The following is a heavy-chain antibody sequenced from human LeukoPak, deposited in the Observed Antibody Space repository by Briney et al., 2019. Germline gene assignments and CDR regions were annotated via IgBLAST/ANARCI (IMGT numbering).Heavy chain of an antibody. J-gene: IGHJ5*02. CDR2: IYHSGST. D-gene: IGHD3-10*01. V-gene: IGHV4-30-2*01. CDR1: GDSISRGRYC. Sequence: TLSLTCAVSGDSISRGRYCWSWIRQPPGKGLEWIGYIYHSGSTYYNPSLKSRVTISVDRSKNQFSLKLSSVTAADTAVYYCARTGGRFGELGSWFDPWGQGTLVTVSS. CDR3: ARTGGRFGELGSWFDP.